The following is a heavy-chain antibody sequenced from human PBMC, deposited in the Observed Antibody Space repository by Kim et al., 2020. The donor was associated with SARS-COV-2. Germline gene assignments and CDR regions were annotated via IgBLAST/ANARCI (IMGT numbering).Heavy chain of an antibody. D-gene: IGHD2-15*01. CDR3: AKGLCSGGSCYIVVAGLDY. CDR2: ISYDGSNK. Sequence: GGSLRLSCAASGFTFSSYGMHWVRQAPGKGLEWVAVISYDGSNKYYADSVKGRFTISRDNSKNTLYLQMNSLRAEDTAVYYCAKGLCSGGSCYIVVAGLDYWGQGTLVTVSS. J-gene: IGHJ4*02. V-gene: IGHV3-30*18. CDR1: GFTFSSYG.